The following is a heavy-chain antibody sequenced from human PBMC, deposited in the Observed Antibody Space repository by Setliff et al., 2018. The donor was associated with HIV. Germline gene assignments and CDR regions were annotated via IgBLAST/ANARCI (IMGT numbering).Heavy chain of an antibody. V-gene: IGHV3-33*01. Sequence: PGGSLRLSCTTSGLTFGSYGMHWVRQAPGKGLEWVANIWYDGSEKYYADSVKGRFTISRDKSKNTLYLQMNSLRTEDTAVYYCARVFQSYFFDFWGQGTRVTVSS. J-gene: IGHJ4*02. CDR2: IWYDGSEK. CDR3: ARVFQSYFFDF. D-gene: IGHD3-3*01. CDR1: GLTFGSYG.